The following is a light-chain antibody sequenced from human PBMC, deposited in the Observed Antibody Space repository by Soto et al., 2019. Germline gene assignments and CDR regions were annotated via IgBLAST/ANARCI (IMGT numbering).Light chain of an antibody. J-gene: IGKJ5*01. Sequence: ETLLTQSPGTLSLSPGERATLSCRASQSVRSRYLAWYQQKPGQAPRLLISGASSRATGIPDRFSGSGSGTDFTLTISSLEPEDFAVYYCQQRSNWPPEITFGQGTRLEIK. CDR1: QSVRSRY. CDR2: GAS. CDR3: QQRSNWPPEIT. V-gene: IGKV3D-20*02.